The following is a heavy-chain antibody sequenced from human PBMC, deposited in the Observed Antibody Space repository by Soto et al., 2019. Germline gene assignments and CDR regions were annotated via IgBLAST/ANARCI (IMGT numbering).Heavy chain of an antibody. CDR2: IYYSGST. D-gene: IGHD3-10*01. V-gene: IGHV4-30-4*01. CDR1: GGSISSGDYY. Sequence: SETLSLTCTVSGGSISSGDYYWSWIRQPPGKGLEWIGYIYYSGSTYYNPSLKSRVTISVDTSKNQFSLKLSSVTAADTAVYYCARGRVGNNWFDPWGQGTLVTVSS. CDR3: ARGRVGNNWFDP. J-gene: IGHJ5*02.